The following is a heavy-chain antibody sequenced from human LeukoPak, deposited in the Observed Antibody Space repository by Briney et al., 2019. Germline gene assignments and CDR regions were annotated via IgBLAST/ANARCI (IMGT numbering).Heavy chain of an antibody. D-gene: IGHD4-23*01. CDR2: IIPIFGTA. CDR1: GGTFSSYA. V-gene: IGHV1-69*13. CDR3: ARGGEGATVVSFDY. J-gene: IGHJ4*02. Sequence: SVKVSCKASGGTFSSYAISWVRQAPGQGLEWMGGIIPIFGTANYAQKFQGRVTITADESTSTAYMELSSLRSEDTAVYYCARGGEGATVVSFDYWGQGTLVTVSS.